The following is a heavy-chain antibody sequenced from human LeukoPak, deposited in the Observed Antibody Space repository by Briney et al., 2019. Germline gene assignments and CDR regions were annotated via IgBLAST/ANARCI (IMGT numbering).Heavy chain of an antibody. CDR2: IIPIFGTA. J-gene: IGHJ5*02. D-gene: IGHD4-17*01. Sequence: ASVKVSCKASGGTFSSYAISWVRQAPGQGLEWMGGIIPIFGTANYAQKFQGRVTITADESTSTAYMELSSLRSEDTAVYYCAREDGDYKYWFDPWGQETLVTVSS. CDR1: GGTFSSYA. CDR3: AREDGDYKYWFDP. V-gene: IGHV1-69*13.